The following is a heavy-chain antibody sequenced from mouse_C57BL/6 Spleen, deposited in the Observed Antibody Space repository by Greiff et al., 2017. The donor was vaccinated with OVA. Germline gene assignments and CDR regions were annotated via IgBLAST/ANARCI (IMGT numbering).Heavy chain of an antibody. CDR2: IWWDDDK. CDR3: ARTPYYYGSSYWYFDV. CDR1: GFSLSTFGMG. Sequence: QVTLKESGPGILQPSQTLSLTCSFSGFSLSTFGMGVGWIRQPSGKGLEWLAHIWWDDDKYYNPALKSRLTISKDTSKNQVFLKIANVDTADTATYYCARTPYYYGSSYWYFDVWGTGTTVTVSS. V-gene: IGHV8-8*01. J-gene: IGHJ1*03. D-gene: IGHD1-1*01.